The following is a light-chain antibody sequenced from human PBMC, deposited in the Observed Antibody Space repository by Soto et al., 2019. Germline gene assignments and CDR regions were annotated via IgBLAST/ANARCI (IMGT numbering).Light chain of an antibody. CDR1: QGISNY. CDR2: AAS. V-gene: IGKV1-27*01. CDR3: QKYDGAPRSP. Sequence: DIQMTQSPSSLSASVGDRVTITCRASQGISNYLAWYQHKPGKDPKLLIYAASTLQSGVPSRFSGSGSGTDFTLTISSLQPEDVPTYYCQKYDGAPRSPFGAGTKVDIK. J-gene: IGKJ3*01.